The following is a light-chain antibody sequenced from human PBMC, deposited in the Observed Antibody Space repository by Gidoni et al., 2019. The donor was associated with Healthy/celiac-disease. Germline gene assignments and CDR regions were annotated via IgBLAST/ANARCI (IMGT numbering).Light chain of an antibody. CDR2: DVS. V-gene: IGLV2-14*01. CDR1: SSDVGGYNY. J-gene: IGLJ3*02. Sequence: QSALTQPASVSGSPGRWITISCTGTSSDVGGYNYVSWYQQHPGKAPKLMIYDVSNRPSGVSNRFSGSKSGNTASLTISGLQAEDEADYYCSSYTSSSTLGVFGGGXKLTVL. CDR3: SSYTSSSTLGV.